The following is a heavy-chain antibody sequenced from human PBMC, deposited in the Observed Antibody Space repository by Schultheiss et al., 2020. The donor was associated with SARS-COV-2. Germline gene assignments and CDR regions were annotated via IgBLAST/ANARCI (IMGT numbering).Heavy chain of an antibody. D-gene: IGHD3-10*01. CDR2: INHSGST. CDR1: GGSISSSNW. Sequence: SETLSLTCAVSGGSISSSNWWSWVRQPPGKGLEWIGEINHSGSTNYNPSLKSRVTISVDTSKNQFSLKLSSVTAADTAVYYCARDRRPMVRGGRTFDYWGQGTLVTVSS. CDR3: ARDRRPMVRGGRTFDY. V-gene: IGHV4-4*02. J-gene: IGHJ4*02.